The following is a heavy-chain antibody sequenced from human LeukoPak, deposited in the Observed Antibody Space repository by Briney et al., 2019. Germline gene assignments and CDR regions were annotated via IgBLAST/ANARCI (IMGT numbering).Heavy chain of an antibody. CDR3: AKDNTGNGAFDI. Sequence: PGGSLRLSCAASGFTFSSYWMHWVRQAPGKGLVWVSRISGDESSTSYADSVKGRFTISRDNAKNTLFLQMNSLRAEDTAVYYCAKDNTGNGAFDIWGQGTMVTVSS. CDR1: GFTFSSYW. CDR2: ISGDESST. D-gene: IGHD7-27*01. J-gene: IGHJ3*02. V-gene: IGHV3-74*01.